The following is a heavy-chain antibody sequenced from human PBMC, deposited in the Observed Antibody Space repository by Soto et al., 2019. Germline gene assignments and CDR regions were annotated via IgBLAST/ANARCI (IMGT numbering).Heavy chain of an antibody. J-gene: IGHJ4*02. V-gene: IGHV1-69*13. CDR3: ARDAPPDDY. CDR1: GGSFDTYA. CDR2: IIPVFGRV. Sequence: SVKVSCKASGGSFDTYAISWVRQAPGQGLEWMGGIIPVFGRVSYAQKFQGRVTITADDSTSTAYMELRSLRSDDTAVYYCARDAPPDDYWGQGTLVTVSS.